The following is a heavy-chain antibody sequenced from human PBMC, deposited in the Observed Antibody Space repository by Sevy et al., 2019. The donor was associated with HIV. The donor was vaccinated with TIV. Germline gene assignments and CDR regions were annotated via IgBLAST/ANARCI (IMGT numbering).Heavy chain of an antibody. CDR3: AKVLHIVVVPAAIDYYYGMDV. CDR1: GFTFSTYG. Sequence: GGSLRFSCAASGFTFSTYGMHWVRQAPGKGLEWVAFIRFDGTIKYYTDSVKGRLTISRDNSKNTLYLQMNSLRAEDTAVYFCAKVLHIVVVPAAIDYYYGMDVWGQGTTVTVSS. V-gene: IGHV3-30*02. J-gene: IGHJ6*02. D-gene: IGHD2-2*01. CDR2: IRFDGTIK.